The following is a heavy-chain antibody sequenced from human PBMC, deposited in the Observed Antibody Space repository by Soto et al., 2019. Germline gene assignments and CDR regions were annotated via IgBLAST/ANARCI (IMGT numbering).Heavy chain of an antibody. CDR2: IYFSGIT. CDR1: NGSVSSPLSY. Sequence: SETLSLTCSVSNGSVSSPLSYWGWIRQPPGKRPQWICVIYFSGITSYNPSLKMRVTISVDTSNNQFSLELGSVTAADTSVYYCERLINCLTAAWYFYYWGQGTLVTVSS. D-gene: IGHD6-13*01. CDR3: ERLINCLTAAWYFYY. J-gene: IGHJ4*02. V-gene: IGHV4-39*01.